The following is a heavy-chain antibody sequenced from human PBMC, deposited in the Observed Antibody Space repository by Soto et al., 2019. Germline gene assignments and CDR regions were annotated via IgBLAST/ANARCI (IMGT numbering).Heavy chain of an antibody. CDR3: ARDYNSSSVYCLDP. Sequence: ASVKVSCKASGYTFTGYYMHWVRQAPGQGLEWMGWINPNSGGTNYAQKFQGRVTMTSDTSISTAYMELSRLRSDDTTVYYCARDYNSSSVYCLDPWAQGTSVTVSS. J-gene: IGHJ5*02. CDR2: INPNSGGT. V-gene: IGHV1-2*02. D-gene: IGHD6-6*01. CDR1: GYTFTGYY.